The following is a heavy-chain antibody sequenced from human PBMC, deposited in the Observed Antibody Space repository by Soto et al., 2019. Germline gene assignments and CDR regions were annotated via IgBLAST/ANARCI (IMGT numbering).Heavy chain of an antibody. V-gene: IGHV1-18*04. D-gene: IGHD3-3*01. Sequence: QVQLVQSGAEVKKPGASVKVSCKASGYTFTSYGISWVRQAPGQGLEWMGWISAYNGNTNYAQKLQGRVTMTTDTSTITAYMELRSLRSDDTAGYYCARDCPLWGYDFWSGYPERNWFDPWGQGTLVTVSS. CDR1: GYTFTSYG. CDR2: ISAYNGNT. CDR3: ARDCPLWGYDFWSGYPERNWFDP. J-gene: IGHJ5*02.